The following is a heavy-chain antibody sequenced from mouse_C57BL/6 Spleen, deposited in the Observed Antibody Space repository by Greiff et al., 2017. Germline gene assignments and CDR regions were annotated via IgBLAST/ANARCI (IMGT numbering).Heavy chain of an antibody. Sequence: EVKLMESGGGLVKPGGSLKLSCAASGFTFSDYGMHWVRQAPEKGLEWVAYISSGSSTIYYADTLKGRFTISRDNAKTTLFLQMTRLRSEDTAVVYCGNDGGGFAYWGQGTLVTVSA. CDR3: GNDGGGFAY. CDR1: GFTFSDYG. D-gene: IGHD2-12*01. CDR2: ISSGSSTI. V-gene: IGHV5-17*01. J-gene: IGHJ3*01.